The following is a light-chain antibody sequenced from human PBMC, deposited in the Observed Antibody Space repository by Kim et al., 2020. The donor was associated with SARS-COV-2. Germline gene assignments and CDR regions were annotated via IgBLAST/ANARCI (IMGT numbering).Light chain of an antibody. V-gene: IGKV3-15*01. CDR1: QSVGSN. CDR2: GAS. J-gene: IGKJ4*01. Sequence: EIVMTQSPATLSVSPGERASLSCRASQSVGSNLAWYQQKPGQAPRLLIYGASTRATGIPARFSGSGSGTEFTLTISSLQSGDFAVYYCQQYNNWPLTFGGGTKVDIK. CDR3: QQYNNWPLT.